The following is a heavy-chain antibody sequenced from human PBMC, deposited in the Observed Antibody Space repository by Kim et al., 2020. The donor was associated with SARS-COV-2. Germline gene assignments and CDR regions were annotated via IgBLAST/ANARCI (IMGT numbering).Heavy chain of an antibody. CDR2: IYYSGST. V-gene: IGHV4-59*08. Sequence: SETLSLTCTVSGGSISSYYWSWIRQPPGKGLEWIGYIYYSGSTNYNPSLKSRVTISVDTSKNQFSLKLSSVTAADTAVYYCARHINCGGDWCYYYGMDVWGQGTTVTVSS. J-gene: IGHJ6*02. CDR3: ARHINCGGDWCYYYGMDV. D-gene: IGHD2-21*02. CDR1: GGSISSYY.